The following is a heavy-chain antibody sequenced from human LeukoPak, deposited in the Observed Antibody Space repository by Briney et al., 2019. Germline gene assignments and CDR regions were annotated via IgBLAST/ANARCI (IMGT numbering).Heavy chain of an antibody. CDR1: GFTFDDHG. V-gene: IGHV3-20*04. CDR3: ARDIGWLQLGVLDY. J-gene: IGHJ4*02. CDR2: TNWNGGST. Sequence: PGGSLRLSCAASGFTFDDHGMSWVRQAPGKGLEWVSGTNWNGGSTGYADSVKGRFTISRDNAKNSLYLQMNSPRAEDTALYYCARDIGWLQLGVLDYWGQGTLVTVSS. D-gene: IGHD5-24*01.